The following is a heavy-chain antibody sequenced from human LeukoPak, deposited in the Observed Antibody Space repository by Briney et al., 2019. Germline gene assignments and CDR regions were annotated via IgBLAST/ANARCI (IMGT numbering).Heavy chain of an antibody. CDR3: AHPGGYSYGFDLFDY. D-gene: IGHD5-18*01. Sequence: PGGSLRLSCAASGFTFSSYWMSWVRQAPGKGLEWVANIKQDGSEKYYVDSVKGRFTISRDNAKNSLYLQMNSLRAEDTAVYYCAHPGGYSYGFDLFDYWGQGTLVTVSS. V-gene: IGHV3-7*01. J-gene: IGHJ4*02. CDR1: GFTFSSYW. CDR2: IKQDGSEK.